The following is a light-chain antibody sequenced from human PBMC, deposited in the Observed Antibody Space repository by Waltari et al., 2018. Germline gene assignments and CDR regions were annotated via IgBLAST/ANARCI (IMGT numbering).Light chain of an antibody. CDR2: EVS. CDR1: SSDVGNYDV. J-gene: IGLJ3*02. V-gene: IGLV2-23*02. CDR3: CSFAESDTWV. Sequence: QSALTQTASVSGSPGQSITISCTGVSSDVGNYDVVPWYQKHPAKPPKLLVYEVSKRPAGVSDRFSGSKSGNTASLTISGLQAEDEADYYCCSFAESDTWVFGGGTKVTVL.